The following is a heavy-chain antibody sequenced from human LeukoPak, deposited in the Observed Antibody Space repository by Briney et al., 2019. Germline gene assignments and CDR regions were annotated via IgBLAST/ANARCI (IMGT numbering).Heavy chain of an antibody. D-gene: IGHD3-22*01. Sequence: PGGSLRLSCAASGFTFSSYAMSWVRQAPGKGLEWVAVISYDGSNKYYADSVKGRFTISRDNSKNTLYLQMNSLRAEDTAVYYCAKEYGSSGLLADYYFDYWGQGTLVTVSS. J-gene: IGHJ4*02. CDR1: GFTFSSYA. V-gene: IGHV3-30*18. CDR3: AKEYGSSGLLADYYFDY. CDR2: ISYDGSNK.